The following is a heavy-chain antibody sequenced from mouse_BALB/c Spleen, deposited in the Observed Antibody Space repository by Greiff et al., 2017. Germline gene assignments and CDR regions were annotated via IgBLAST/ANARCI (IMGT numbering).Heavy chain of an antibody. CDR2: ISYSGST. CDR3: ARSGDDYDEGAMDY. V-gene: IGHV3-2*02. D-gene: IGHD2-4*01. CDR1: GYSITSDYA. J-gene: IGHJ4*01. Sequence: VQLKESGPGLVKPSQSLSLTCTVTGYSITSDYAWNWIRQFPGNKLEWMGYISYSGSTSYNPSLKSRISITRDTSKNQFFLQLNSVTTEDTATYYCARSGDDYDEGAMDYWGQGTSVTVSP.